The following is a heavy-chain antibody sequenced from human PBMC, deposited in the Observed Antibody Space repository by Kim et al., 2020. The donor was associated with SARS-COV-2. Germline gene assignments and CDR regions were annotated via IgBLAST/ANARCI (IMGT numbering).Heavy chain of an antibody. Sequence: GGSLRLSCAASGFTFSSYSMNWVRQAPGKGLEWVSSISSSSSYIYYADSVKGRFTISRDNAKNSLYLQMNSLRAEDTAVYYCARGFYCSGGSCPPLGRFDPWGQGTLVTVSS. V-gene: IGHV3-21*04. D-gene: IGHD2-15*01. CDR1: GFTFSSYS. CDR3: ARGFYCSGGSCPPLGRFDP. J-gene: IGHJ5*02. CDR2: ISSSSSYI.